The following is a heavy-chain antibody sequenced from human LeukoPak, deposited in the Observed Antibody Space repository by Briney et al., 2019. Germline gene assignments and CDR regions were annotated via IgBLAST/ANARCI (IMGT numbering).Heavy chain of an antibody. CDR2: IYTSGST. D-gene: IGHD6-13*01. CDR3: ARGFRYSSSCFDP. CDR1: GGSISSGSYY. V-gene: IGHV4-61*02. J-gene: IGHJ5*02. Sequence: TSETLSLTCTVSGGSISSGSYYWNWIRQPAGKGLEWIGRIYTSGSTSYNPSLKSRITISVDTSKNQFSLKLSSVTAADTAVYYCARGFRYSSSCFDPWGQGTLVTVSS.